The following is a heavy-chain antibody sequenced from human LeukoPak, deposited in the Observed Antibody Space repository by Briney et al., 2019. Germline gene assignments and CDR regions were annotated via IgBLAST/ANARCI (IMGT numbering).Heavy chain of an antibody. CDR2: ISGSGGNT. D-gene: IGHD3-22*01. CDR3: AKAGDSSGYYGAFDI. Sequence: GGSLRLSCAASGFTFSSYGMSWVRQAPGKGLEWVSAISGSGGNTYYADSVKGRFTISRDNSKNTLYLEMNSLRAEDTAVYHCAKAGDSSGYYGAFDIWGQGTMVTVSS. CDR1: GFTFSSYG. J-gene: IGHJ3*02. V-gene: IGHV3-23*01.